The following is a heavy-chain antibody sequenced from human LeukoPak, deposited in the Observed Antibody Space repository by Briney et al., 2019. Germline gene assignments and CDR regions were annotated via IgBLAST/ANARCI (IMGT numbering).Heavy chain of an antibody. CDR3: ARHQRGYCTSTSCYEFDN. CDR1: GGAISSSSHY. CDR2: IYHSGST. D-gene: IGHD2-2*01. J-gene: IGHJ4*02. Sequence: ASETLSLACTVSGGAISSSSHYWGWIRQPPGKGLEWIGSIYHSGSTVYNPSLKSRVAISVDTSRNQFSLKLSSVTASDTAVYYCARHQRGYCTSTSCYEFDNWGQGTLVTVSS. V-gene: IGHV4-39*01.